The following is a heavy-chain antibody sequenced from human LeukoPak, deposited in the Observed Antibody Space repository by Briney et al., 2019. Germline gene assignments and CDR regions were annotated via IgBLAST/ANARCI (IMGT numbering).Heavy chain of an antibody. V-gene: IGHV3-23*01. Sequence: GGSLRLSCAASGFTFSSYAMSWVRQAPGKGLEWVSAISGSGGSTYSADSVKGRFTISRDNSKNPLYLQMNSLRAEDTAIYYCAKGDRRSWSAYYFDYWGQGTLVPVSS. CDR1: GFTFSSYA. CDR3: AKGDRRSWSAYYFDY. CDR2: ISGSGGST. J-gene: IGHJ4*02. D-gene: IGHD6-13*01.